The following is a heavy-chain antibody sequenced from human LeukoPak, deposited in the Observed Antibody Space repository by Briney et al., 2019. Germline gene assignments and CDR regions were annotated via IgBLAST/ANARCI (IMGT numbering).Heavy chain of an antibody. CDR1: GFTFSNSG. Sequence: GGFLRLSCAASGFTFSNSGMNWVRQAPGKGLEWVSYISDSGSTVYYADSVKGRFTVSRDNAKSSLFLQMNSLRAEDTAVNYCARRLAYWGQGTLVTVSS. CDR3: ARRLAY. V-gene: IGHV3-48*01. CDR2: ISDSGSTV. J-gene: IGHJ4*02.